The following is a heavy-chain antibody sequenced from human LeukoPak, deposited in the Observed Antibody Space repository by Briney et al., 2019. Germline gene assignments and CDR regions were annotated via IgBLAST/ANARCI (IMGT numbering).Heavy chain of an antibody. CDR1: GYTFNAYF. CDR3: ARGPSSGDFDF. CDR2: INPKNDNT. Sequence: ASVKVSFKSSGYTFNAYFIHWMRQAPGQGLEWMAWINPKNDNTRYAQKFQGRVTLTRDTSISTLYMDLSGLTSDDTAVYYCARGPSSGDFDFWGQGTLVTVSS. J-gene: IGHJ4*02. V-gene: IGHV1-2*02. D-gene: IGHD4-17*01.